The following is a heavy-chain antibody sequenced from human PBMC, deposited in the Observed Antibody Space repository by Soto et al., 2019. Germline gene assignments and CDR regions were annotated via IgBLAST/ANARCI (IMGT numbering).Heavy chain of an antibody. J-gene: IGHJ6*02. D-gene: IGHD6-6*01. CDR2: INHSGST. V-gene: IGHV4-34*01. CDR3: ARRLGSSSLYGMDV. Sequence: SETLSLTCAVHGGSFSGYYWSWIRQPPGKGLEWIGEINHSGSTNYNPSLKSRVTISVDTSKNQFSLKLSSVTAADTAVYYCARRLGSSSLYGMDVWGQGTTVTVSS. CDR1: GGSFSGYY.